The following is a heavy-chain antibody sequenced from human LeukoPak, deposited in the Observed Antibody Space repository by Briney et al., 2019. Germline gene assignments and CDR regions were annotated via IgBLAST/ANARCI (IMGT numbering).Heavy chain of an antibody. V-gene: IGHV3-23*01. CDR2: ISGSGGST. CDR3: AIVMDTAMVTDY. CDR1: GFTFSSYA. Sequence: QAGGSLRLSCAASGFTFSSYAMSWVRQAPGKGLEWVSAISGSGGSTYYADSVKGRFTISRDNFKNTLYLQMNSLRAEDTAVYYCAIVMDTAMVTDYWGQGTLVTVSS. D-gene: IGHD5-18*01. J-gene: IGHJ4*02.